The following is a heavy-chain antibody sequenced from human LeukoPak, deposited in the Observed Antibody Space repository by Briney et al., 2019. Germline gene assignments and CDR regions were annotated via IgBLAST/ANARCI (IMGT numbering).Heavy chain of an antibody. J-gene: IGHJ6*02. V-gene: IGHV4-59*11. D-gene: IGHD3-16*01. CDR2: IHYSGRA. Sequence: SETLSLTCTVSGGSINGHYWTWIRQPPGKRPEWIGQIHYSGRADYNPSLKRRVTISVDTSKNQISLNLNSVTAADTAVYYCARFGVDYDMDVWGQGTTVAVSS. CDR1: GGSINGHY. CDR3: ARFGVDYDMDV.